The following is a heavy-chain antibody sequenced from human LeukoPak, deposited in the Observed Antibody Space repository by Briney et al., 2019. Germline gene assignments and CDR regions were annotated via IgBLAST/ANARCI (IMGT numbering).Heavy chain of an antibody. V-gene: IGHV1-8*02. CDR3: AREAYCGGDCYSDYYYGMDV. D-gene: IGHD2-21*02. CDR2: MNPNSGNT. J-gene: IGHJ6*02. Sequence: SVKVSCKASGGTFSSYAISWVRQATGQGLEWMGWMNPNSGNTGYAQKFQGRVTMTRNTSISTAYMELSSLRSEDTAVYYCAREAYCGGDCYSDYYYGMDVWGQGTTVTVSS. CDR1: GGTFSSYA.